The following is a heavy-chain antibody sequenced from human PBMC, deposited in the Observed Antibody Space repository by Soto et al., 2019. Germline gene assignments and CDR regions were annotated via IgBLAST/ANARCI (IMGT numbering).Heavy chain of an antibody. J-gene: IGHJ3*01. V-gene: IGHV4-59*01. CDR2: LLYRGTA. CDR1: DSSMSPYY. CDR3: AREKDFILGGYAFGY. D-gene: IGHD1-26*01. Sequence: QVQLQESGPRLVKPSETLSLTCSVSDSSMSPYYWTWFRQAPGKGLEWIGHLLYRGTATYNPALQGRVTISLDTSKKQVSLQLSSVIAADTAVYYCAREKDFILGGYAFGYWVPGTLVTVSS.